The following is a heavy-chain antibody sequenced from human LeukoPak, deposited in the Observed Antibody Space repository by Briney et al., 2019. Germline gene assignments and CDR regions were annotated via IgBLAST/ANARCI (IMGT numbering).Heavy chain of an antibody. J-gene: IGHJ4*02. CDR3: AKDNRRHYTSGPNPDSLH. CDR1: GFIFNNYA. CDR2: ISWNSGSI. D-gene: IGHD6-19*01. Sequence: GGSLRLSCAGSGFIFNNYAMHWVRQPPRKGLEWVSGISWNSGSIDYADSVKGRFTISRDNAKNSLYLQMNSLRVEDTAFYYCAKDNRRHYTSGPNPDSLHWGQGALVTVSS. V-gene: IGHV3-9*01.